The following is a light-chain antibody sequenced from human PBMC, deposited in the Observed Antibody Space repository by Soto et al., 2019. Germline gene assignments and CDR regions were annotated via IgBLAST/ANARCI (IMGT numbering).Light chain of an antibody. Sequence: DIQMTQSPSSLSASVGDRVTITCRASQGISNYLAWYQQKPGKVPKLLIYAASTLQSGVPSRFSGSGSGTDLTLTISSLQPEDGATYYCQKYNSAPRTFGQGTKVEIK. J-gene: IGKJ1*01. V-gene: IGKV1-27*01. CDR1: QGISNY. CDR3: QKYNSAPRT. CDR2: AAS.